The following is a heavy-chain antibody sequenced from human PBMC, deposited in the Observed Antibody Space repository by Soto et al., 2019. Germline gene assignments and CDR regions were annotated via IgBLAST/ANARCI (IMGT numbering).Heavy chain of an antibody. Sequence: SETLSLTCTVSGGSIRSYYWSWIRQPPGKGLEWIGYISYSGSTNYNPSLKSRVTTSLDTSKNQFSLKLSSVTAADTAIYYCASLNFDILTGYYAFDLWGQGTMVTVSS. CDR1: GGSIRSYY. D-gene: IGHD3-9*01. V-gene: IGHV4-59*08. CDR3: ASLNFDILTGYYAFDL. J-gene: IGHJ3*01. CDR2: ISYSGST.